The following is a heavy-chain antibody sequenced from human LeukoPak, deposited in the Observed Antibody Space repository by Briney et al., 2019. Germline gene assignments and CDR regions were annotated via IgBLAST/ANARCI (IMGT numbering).Heavy chain of an antibody. J-gene: IGHJ5*02. CDR2: IYTSGST. D-gene: IGHD6-19*01. CDR1: GDSISSNY. Sequence: SETLSLTCTVSGDSISSNYWSWIRQPAGKGLEWIVRIYTSGSTNYNPSLKSRVTMSVDTSKKQFSLKLSSVTAADTAVYYCAREYSTGWYGGWFDPWGQGTLVIVSS. V-gene: IGHV4-4*07. CDR3: AREYSTGWYGGWFDP.